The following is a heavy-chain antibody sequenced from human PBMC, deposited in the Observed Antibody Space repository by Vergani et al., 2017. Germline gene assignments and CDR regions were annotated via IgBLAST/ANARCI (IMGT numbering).Heavy chain of an antibody. D-gene: IGHD3-10*01. J-gene: IGHJ4*02. V-gene: IGHV4-61*02. CDR3: AIDYGSGSYD. Sequence: QVQLQESCPGLVKPSQTLSLTCTVSCGSICSGSYYLSWIRQPAGKGLEWIGRIYASGSTNYNPSLKSRVTISVDTSKHQFSLKLSSVAAADTAVYYCAIDYGSGSYDWGQGTLVTVSS. CDR2: IYASGST. CDR1: CGSICSGSYY.